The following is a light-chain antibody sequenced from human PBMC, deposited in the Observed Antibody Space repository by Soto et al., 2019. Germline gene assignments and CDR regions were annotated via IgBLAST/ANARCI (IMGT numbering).Light chain of an antibody. CDR3: QQSYSSPLT. CDR1: QNIKKF. J-gene: IGKJ4*02. Sequence: DMHMTQSPSSLSASVGDRVTITCQSSQNIKKFLNWYQQRPGKAPSALIHATSTLQNGVSSRFSGSGSDADFTLAITSLQPEDFATYFCQQSYSSPLTFGGGTAVDIK. CDR2: ATS. V-gene: IGKV1-39*01.